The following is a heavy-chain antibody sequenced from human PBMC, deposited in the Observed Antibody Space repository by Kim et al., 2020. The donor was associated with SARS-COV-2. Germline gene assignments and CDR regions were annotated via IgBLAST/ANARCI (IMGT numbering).Heavy chain of an antibody. CDR2: IYTSGST. CDR1: GGSISSYY. Sequence: SETLSLTCTVSGGSISSYYWSWIRQPAGKGLEWIGRIYTSGSTNYNPSLKSRVTMSVDTSKNQFSLKLSSVTAADTAVYYCARAPAHSSSWYVGLRDYGMDVWGQGTTVTVSS. D-gene: IGHD6-13*01. J-gene: IGHJ6*02. CDR3: ARAPAHSSSWYVGLRDYGMDV. V-gene: IGHV4-4*07.